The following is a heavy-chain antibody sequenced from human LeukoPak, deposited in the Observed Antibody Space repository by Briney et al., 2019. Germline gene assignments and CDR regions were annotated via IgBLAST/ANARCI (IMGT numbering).Heavy chain of an antibody. CDR1: GYTFTSYD. J-gene: IGHJ6*02. CDR3: AWSWGSDINYYYYGMDV. V-gene: IGHV1-8*01. D-gene: IGHD5-12*01. CDR2: MNPNSGNT. Sequence: ASVKVSCKASGYTFTSYDINWVRQATGQGLEWMGWMNPNSGNTGYAQKFQGRVTMTGNTSISTAYMELSSLRSEDTAVYYCAWSWGSDINYYYYGMDVWGQGTTVTVSS.